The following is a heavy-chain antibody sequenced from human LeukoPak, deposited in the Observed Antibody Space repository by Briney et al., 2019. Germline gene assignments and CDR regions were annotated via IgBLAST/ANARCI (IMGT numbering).Heavy chain of an antibody. Sequence: GGSLRLSCTASGLIFRNYAMTWVRQAPRKGLEWVSTISGDGAETFYADSVKGRFTISRDNSKNTHYLQMSSLRAEDTGIYYCAKGGHYSFFDYWGQGTLVTVSS. CDR3: AKGGHYSFFDY. D-gene: IGHD4-11*01. CDR2: ISGDGAET. V-gene: IGHV3-23*01. J-gene: IGHJ4*02. CDR1: GLIFRNYA.